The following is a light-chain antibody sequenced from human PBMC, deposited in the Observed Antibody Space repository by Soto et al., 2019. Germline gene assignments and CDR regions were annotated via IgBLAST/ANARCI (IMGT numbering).Light chain of an antibody. Sequence: DIPMTQSPSTLSASVGDRVTITCRASQSISSWLAWYQQKPGKAPKLLIYKASSLESGVPSRFWGSGSGTEFTLTISSLQTDDFATYYCQQYNSYSYTFGQGTKLEIK. CDR3: QQYNSYSYT. CDR1: QSISSW. CDR2: KAS. V-gene: IGKV1-5*03. J-gene: IGKJ2*01.